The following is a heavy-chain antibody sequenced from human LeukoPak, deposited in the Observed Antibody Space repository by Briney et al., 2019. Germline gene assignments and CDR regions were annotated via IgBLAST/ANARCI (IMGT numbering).Heavy chain of an antibody. CDR3: ARDGLPAARDI. D-gene: IGHD6-6*01. Sequence: GGSLRLSCVASGFTFNTYWIHWVRQGPGKGLVWVSRINGDGSSTNYADSVKGRFTISRDNAKNTLYLQMNSLRAEDTAVYYCARDGLPAARDIWGQGTMVTVSS. CDR1: GFTFNTYW. J-gene: IGHJ3*02. V-gene: IGHV3-74*01. CDR2: INGDGSST.